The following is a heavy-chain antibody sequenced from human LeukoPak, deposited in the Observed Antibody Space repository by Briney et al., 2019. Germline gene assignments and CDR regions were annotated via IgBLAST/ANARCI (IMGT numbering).Heavy chain of an antibody. J-gene: IGHJ5*02. CDR3: ARVISDFWSGLRWFDP. CDR2: IYYSGST. D-gene: IGHD3-3*01. Sequence: SETLSLTCTVSGGSISSYYWSWIRQPPGKGLEWIGYIYYSGSTYYNPSLKSRVTISVDTSKNQFSLKLSSVTAADTAVYYCARVISDFWSGLRWFDPWGQGTLVTVSS. CDR1: GGSISSYY. V-gene: IGHV4-59*01.